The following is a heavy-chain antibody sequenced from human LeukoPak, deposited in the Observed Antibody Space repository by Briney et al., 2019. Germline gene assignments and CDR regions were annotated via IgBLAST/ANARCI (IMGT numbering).Heavy chain of an antibody. CDR3: ARAEDPAWGDY. CDR2: ISSSGSTI. V-gene: IGHV3-48*04. J-gene: IGHJ4*02. Sequence: PGGSLRLSCAASGFTFSSYGMHWVRQAPGKGLEWVSYISSSGSTIYYADSVKGRFTISRDNAKNSLYLQMNSLRAEDTAVYYCARAEDPAWGDYWGQGTLVTVSS. CDR1: GFTFSSYG. D-gene: IGHD3-16*01.